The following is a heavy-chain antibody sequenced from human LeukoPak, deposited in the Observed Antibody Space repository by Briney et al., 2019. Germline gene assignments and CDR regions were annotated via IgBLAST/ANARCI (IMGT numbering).Heavy chain of an antibody. Sequence: SQTLSLTCTISGGSISSGSYYWSWIRQPAGKGLEWIGRIYTRGSTNHNPSLKSRVTISVDTSKNQFSLRLTSVTAADTAVYYCARLPPDRYSSSWYHFDYWGQGTLVTVSS. J-gene: IGHJ4*02. V-gene: IGHV4-61*02. CDR3: ARLPPDRYSSSWYHFDY. D-gene: IGHD6-13*01. CDR1: GGSISSGSYY. CDR2: IYTRGST.